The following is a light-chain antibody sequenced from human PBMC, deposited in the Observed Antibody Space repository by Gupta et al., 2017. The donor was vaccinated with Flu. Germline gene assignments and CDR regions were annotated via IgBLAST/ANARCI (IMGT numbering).Light chain of an antibody. Sequence: VKLTSTLRSANSRYANAWHQQRIGMDAPYLMKLNSDGRHKKGAGIPDRFSGASSAAERYTIISTVQSEDDYYYSCLSSDNGSGVFGGGTKLTVL. CDR1: SANSRYA. J-gene: IGLJ3*02. CDR2: LNSDGRH. CDR3: LSSDNGSGV. V-gene: IGLV4-69*01.